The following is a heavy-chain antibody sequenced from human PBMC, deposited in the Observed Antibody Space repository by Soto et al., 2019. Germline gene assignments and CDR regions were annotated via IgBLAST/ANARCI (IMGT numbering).Heavy chain of an antibody. CDR2: VFCGGT. CDR3: ASYRGALYFES. V-gene: IGHV4-59*01. J-gene: IGHJ4*02. Sequence: PSETLSLTCAVSGRSMSSNYWSWIRQSPDKGLEWLGYVFCGGTDYNPSLGGRVSMSVETSKSQFSLKLTSVTVADTAVYYCASYRGALYFESWGPGILVTVSS. CDR1: GRSMSSNY. D-gene: IGHD3-16*01.